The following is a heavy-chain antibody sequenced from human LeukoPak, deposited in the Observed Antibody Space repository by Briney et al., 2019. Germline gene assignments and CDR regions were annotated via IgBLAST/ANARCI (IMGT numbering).Heavy chain of an antibody. CDR1: GGTFSKYT. Sequence: ASVKVSCKASGGTFSKYTISWVRQRPGQGLEWMGGITPLFGTANYAQKFQGRVTITADESTSTAYMELSSLRSEDTAVYYCARDRLWNLYYDSSGYYVGAFDIWGQGTMVTVSS. D-gene: IGHD3-22*01. J-gene: IGHJ3*02. V-gene: IGHV1-69*13. CDR3: ARDRLWNLYYDSSGYYVGAFDI. CDR2: ITPLFGTA.